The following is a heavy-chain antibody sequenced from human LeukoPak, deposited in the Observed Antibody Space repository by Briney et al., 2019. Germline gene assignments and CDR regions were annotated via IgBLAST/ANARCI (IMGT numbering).Heavy chain of an antibody. V-gene: IGHV3-11*04. J-gene: IGHJ4*02. Sequence: GGSLRLSCAASGFTVSGNSMSWIRQAPGKGLEWVSYISSSGSTIYYADSVKGRFTISRDNAKNSLYLQMNSLRAEDTAVYYCAKGYSNNVAYNFDYWGQGTLVTVSA. D-gene: IGHD4-11*01. CDR2: ISSSGSTI. CDR1: GFTVSGNS. CDR3: AKGYSNNVAYNFDY.